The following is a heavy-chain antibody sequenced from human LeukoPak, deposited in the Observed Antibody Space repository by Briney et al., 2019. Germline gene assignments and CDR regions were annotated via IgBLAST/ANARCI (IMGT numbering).Heavy chain of an antibody. CDR1: GGSISSYY. Sequence: SETLSLTCTVSGGSISSYYWRWIRQHPGKGLEWIWHIYFSGSTNYNPSLKSRVTISVDTSKNQFSLKLSSVTAADTAVYYCARGPGDCGGDCYAIDYYYYMDVWGKGTTVTVSS. CDR2: IYFSGST. CDR3: ARGPGDCGGDCYAIDYYYYMDV. J-gene: IGHJ6*03. V-gene: IGHV4-59*01. D-gene: IGHD2-21*02.